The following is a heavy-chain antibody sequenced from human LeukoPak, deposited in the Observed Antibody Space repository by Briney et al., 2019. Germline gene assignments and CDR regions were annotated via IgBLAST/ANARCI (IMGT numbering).Heavy chain of an antibody. CDR2: IFHSGGT. CDR1: GGSISSTNW. CDR3: ASSRRVPGVSIGYFDS. J-gene: IGHJ4*02. Sequence: SETLSLTCAVSGGSISSTNWWSWVRQPPGKGLEWIGEIFHSGGTNYNPSLKSRVTISVDTSKNQFSLKLSSLTAADTALYYCASSRRVPGVSIGYFDSWGQGTLVTVSS. V-gene: IGHV4-4*02. D-gene: IGHD3-10*01.